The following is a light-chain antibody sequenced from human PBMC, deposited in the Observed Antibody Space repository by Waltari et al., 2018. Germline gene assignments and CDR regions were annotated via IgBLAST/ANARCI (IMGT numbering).Light chain of an antibody. CDR2: DDI. J-gene: IGLJ3*02. Sequence: SPGQSITISCIGVSNVFASYSLVSWYQHPPDKAPKLLIYDDIKRPSGVSDRFSGSRSGNTASLTISGLQAEDEADYFCSSYAGDRTWVFGGGTKLSVL. CDR1: SNVFASYSL. V-gene: IGLV2-23*01. CDR3: SSYAGDRTWV.